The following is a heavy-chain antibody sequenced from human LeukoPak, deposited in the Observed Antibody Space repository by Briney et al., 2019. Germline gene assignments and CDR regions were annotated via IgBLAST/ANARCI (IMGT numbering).Heavy chain of an antibody. J-gene: IGHJ4*02. V-gene: IGHV3-30*18. D-gene: IGHD3-3*01. CDR1: GFTSKKYG. CDR3: AKEGESGYSGGFDY. Sequence: PGGSLRLSCEASGFTSKKYGMHWVRQAPGKGLEWVALISHDGSDKYYADSVKGRFTISSDNSKNTQFLQMNSLRVEDTAMYYCAKEGESGYSGGFDYWGQGTLVTVSS. CDR2: ISHDGSDK.